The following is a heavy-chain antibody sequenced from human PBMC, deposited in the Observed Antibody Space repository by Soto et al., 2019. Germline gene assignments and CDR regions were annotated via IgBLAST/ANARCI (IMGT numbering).Heavy chain of an antibody. D-gene: IGHD3-10*01. J-gene: IGHJ6*02. CDR2: IIPIFGTA. Sequence: QVQLVQSGAEVKKPGSSVKVSCKASGGTFSSYAISWVRQAPGQGLEWMGGIIPIFGTANYAQKFQGRVTITAEESTSTAYMELSSLRSEDTAVYYCARVGVTMVRGVITYYYYYGMDVWGQGTTVTVSS. V-gene: IGHV1-69*01. CDR1: GGTFSSYA. CDR3: ARVGVTMVRGVITYYYYYGMDV.